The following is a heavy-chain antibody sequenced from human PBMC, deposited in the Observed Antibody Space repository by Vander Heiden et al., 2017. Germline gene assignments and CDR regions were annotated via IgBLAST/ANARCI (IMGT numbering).Heavy chain of an antibody. V-gene: IGHV4-39*01. Sequence: QLQLQESGPGLVKPSETLSLTCTVSGGSIRSSSYYWGWVRQPPGKGLEWIGSIYYSGSTYYNPSLKSRVTISVDTSKNQFSLKLSSVTAADTAVYYCARLGSSSFLSWFDPWGQGTLVTVSS. D-gene: IGHD6-6*01. CDR2: IYYSGST. CDR3: ARLGSSSFLSWFDP. J-gene: IGHJ5*02. CDR1: GGSIRSSSYY.